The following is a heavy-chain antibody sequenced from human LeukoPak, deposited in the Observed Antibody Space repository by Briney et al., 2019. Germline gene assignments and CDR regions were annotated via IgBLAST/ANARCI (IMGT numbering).Heavy chain of an antibody. V-gene: IGHV3-30*18. CDR3: AKGPLSGTAAAIDY. D-gene: IGHD2-2*01. J-gene: IGHJ4*02. CDR2: TSYDGRNK. Sequence: GKSLRLSCAASGFTFNNYGMHWVRQAPGKGLEWVAVTSYDGRNKHYPDSVKGRFTISRDISTDTLWLQMDSLRTEDTAVYYCAKGPLSGTAAAIDYWGQGTLVTVSS. CDR1: GFTFNNYG.